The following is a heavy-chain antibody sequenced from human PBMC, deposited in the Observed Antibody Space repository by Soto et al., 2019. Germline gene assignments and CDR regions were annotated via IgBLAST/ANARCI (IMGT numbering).Heavy chain of an antibody. J-gene: IGHJ4*02. D-gene: IGHD1-7*01. Sequence: QVQLVQSGAEVKTPGSSVTVSCKASGGMFYSSAINWERQAPGQGLEWMGGIVPMNGSPKYAEGFQGRVTITADGSATTVYMDLSGLKSEDTAVYYCTFAPNWNYQLTRYWGRGTLVTVSS. V-gene: IGHV1-69*01. CDR3: TFAPNWNYQLTRY. CDR2: IVPMNGSP. CDR1: GGMFYSSA.